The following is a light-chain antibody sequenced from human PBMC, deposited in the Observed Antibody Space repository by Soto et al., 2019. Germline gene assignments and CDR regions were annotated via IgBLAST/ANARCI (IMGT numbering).Light chain of an antibody. CDR1: QRLSTNY. J-gene: IGKJ1*01. V-gene: IGKV3-20*01. CDR3: QQYSSSGT. CDR2: GAS. Sequence: EIVLTQSPDTLSLSPGERATLSCRASQRLSTNYLAWYQQKPGQAPSLLIYGASSRATGIPDRFSGSGSGTDFTLTISRLEPEDFAVYYCQQYSSSGTFGQGTKVDIK.